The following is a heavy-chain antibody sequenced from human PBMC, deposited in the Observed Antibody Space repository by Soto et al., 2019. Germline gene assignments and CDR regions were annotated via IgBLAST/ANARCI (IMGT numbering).Heavy chain of an antibody. Sequence: SETLSLTCAVYGGSFSGYYWSWIRQPPGKGLEWIGEINHSGSTNYNPSLKSRATISVDTSKNQFSLKLSSVTAADTAVYYCARFRYDFWSGYPYYYYGMDVWGQGTTVTVSS. CDR1: GGSFSGYY. D-gene: IGHD3-3*01. J-gene: IGHJ6*02. CDR2: INHSGST. CDR3: ARFRYDFWSGYPYYYYGMDV. V-gene: IGHV4-34*01.